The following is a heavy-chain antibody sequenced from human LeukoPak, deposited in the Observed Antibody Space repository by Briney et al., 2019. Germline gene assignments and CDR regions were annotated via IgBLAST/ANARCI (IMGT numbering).Heavy chain of an antibody. D-gene: IGHD6-13*01. V-gene: IGHV4-39*01. J-gene: IGHJ4*02. CDR2: IYYSGST. Sequence: SETLSLTCTVSGGSISSSSYYWGWIRQPPGKGLEWIGSIYYSGSTYYNPSLKSRVTISVDTSKNQFSLKLSSVTAADTAVYYCASVEYSSSWYYYFDYWGQGTLVTVSS. CDR1: GGSISSSSYY. CDR3: ASVEYSSSWYYYFDY.